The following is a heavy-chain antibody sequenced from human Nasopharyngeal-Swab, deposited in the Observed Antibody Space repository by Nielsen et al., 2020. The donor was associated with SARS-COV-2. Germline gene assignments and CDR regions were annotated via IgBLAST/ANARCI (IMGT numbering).Heavy chain of an antibody. CDR3: ARGGDPREVVAATDCFDP. D-gene: IGHD2-15*01. CDR1: GYTFTRYY. J-gene: IGHJ5*02. V-gene: IGHV1-46*01. CDR2: INPGGGSA. Sequence: APVKVSCKASGYTFTRYYIHWVRQAPGQGLEWMGIINPGGGSARYSQNFQGRVTMTGDTSTSTVYMELSSLRSEDTAVYYCARGGDPREVVAATDCFDPWGQGTLVTVSS.